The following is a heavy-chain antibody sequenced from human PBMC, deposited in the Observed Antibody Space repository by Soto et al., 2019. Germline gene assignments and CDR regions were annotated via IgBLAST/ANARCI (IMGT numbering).Heavy chain of an antibody. J-gene: IGHJ6*03. D-gene: IGHD3-16*01. CDR2: MYYSGST. CDR3: ARGPYYDLIWNYYYMDV. V-gene: IGHV4-59*08. Sequence: QVQLQESGPGLVKPSETLSLSCSVSGGSISGHYWSWVRQIPGKGLEWIGYMYYSGSTNYNPSLKSRVTISVDTSKNHFSLRLTSVTAADTAVYYCARGPYYDLIWNYYYMDVWGKGTTVTVSS. CDR1: GGSISGHY.